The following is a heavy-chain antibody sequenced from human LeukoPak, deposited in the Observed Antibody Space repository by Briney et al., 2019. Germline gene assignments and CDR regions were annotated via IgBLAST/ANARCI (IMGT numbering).Heavy chain of an antibody. CDR2: IYTSGST. V-gene: IGHV4-4*07. CDR1: GGSISSYN. J-gene: IGHJ4*02. D-gene: IGHD3-16*02. CDR3: ARDKAYYDYVWGSYRYFDY. Sequence: PSETLSLTGTGSGGSISSYNWSWHRQPAGKELEWIGRIYTSGSTNYNPSLKSRVTMSVDTSKNQFSLKLSSVTAADTAVYYCARDKAYYDYVWGSYRYFDYWGQGTLVTVSS.